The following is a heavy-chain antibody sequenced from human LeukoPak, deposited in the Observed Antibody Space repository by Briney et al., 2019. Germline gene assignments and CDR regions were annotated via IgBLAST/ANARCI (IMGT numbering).Heavy chain of an antibody. D-gene: IGHD3-22*01. CDR3: ARDPGYDSSGYYIHNYYYYMDV. J-gene: IGHJ6*03. CDR1: GYTFTSYG. CDR2: ISAYNGNT. Sequence: ASVKVSCKASGYTFTSYGISWVRQAPGQGLEWMGWISAYNGNTNYAQKLQGRVTMTTDTSTSTAYMELRSLRSDDTAVYYCARDPGYDSSGYYIHNYYYYMDVWGKGTTVTVSS. V-gene: IGHV1-18*01.